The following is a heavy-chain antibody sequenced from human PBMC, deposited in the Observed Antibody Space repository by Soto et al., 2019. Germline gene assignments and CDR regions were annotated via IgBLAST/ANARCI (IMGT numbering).Heavy chain of an antibody. V-gene: IGHV4-4*02. Sequence: QVQLQESGPGLLKPSGTLSLPCAVSGGSVRSNSWWPWVRQSPGRGLEWIGEIFHTGYTNYNPSLNSRVTKSVDKSKNQFSLRLSSVTAADAAVYYCAAKTVGDTPVAGRSGFDPWCQGTLVTVSS. D-gene: IGHD6-19*01. CDR1: GGSVRSNSW. CDR2: IFHTGYT. J-gene: IGHJ5*02. CDR3: AAKTVGDTPVAGRSGFDP.